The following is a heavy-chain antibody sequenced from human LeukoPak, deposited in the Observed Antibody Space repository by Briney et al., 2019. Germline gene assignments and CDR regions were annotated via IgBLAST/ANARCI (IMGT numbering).Heavy chain of an antibody. CDR3: AKDRPPGGSPLMDY. V-gene: IGHV3-23*01. D-gene: IGHD1-26*01. CDR1: GFTFNNYA. Sequence: PGGSLGLSCAASGFTFNNYAMSWVRQAPGKGLEWVSVISDSGGDLYYADFVKGRFTISRDNSKNTVYLQMNSLRAEDTAIYYCAKDRPPGGSPLMDYWGQGTLVTVSS. CDR2: ISDSGGDL. J-gene: IGHJ4*02.